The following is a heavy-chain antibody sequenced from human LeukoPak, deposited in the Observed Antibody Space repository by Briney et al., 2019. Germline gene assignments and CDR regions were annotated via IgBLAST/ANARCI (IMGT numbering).Heavy chain of an antibody. D-gene: IGHD1-14*01. V-gene: IGHV4-30-2*01. CDR1: GGSISSGGYS. J-gene: IGHJ4*02. CDR3: ARVGPGEIEVDY. Sequence: SETLSLTCTVSGGSISSGGYSWSWIRQPPGKGLEWIGYIYHSGSTYYNLSLKSRVTISVDRSKNQFSLKLSSVTAADTAVYYCARVGPGEIEVDYWGQGTLVTVSS. CDR2: IYHSGST.